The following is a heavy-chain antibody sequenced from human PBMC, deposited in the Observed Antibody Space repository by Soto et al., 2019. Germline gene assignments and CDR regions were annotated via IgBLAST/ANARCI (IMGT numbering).Heavy chain of an antibody. CDR2: IYHSGST. Sequence: SETLSLTCAVSGGSISSSNWWSWVRQPPGKGLEWIGEIYHSGSTNYNPSLKSRVTISVDTSKNQFSLKLSSVTAADTAVYYCAREAYYYDSSGYRYPRFDYWGQGSLVTVSS. CDR1: GGSISSSNW. J-gene: IGHJ4*02. D-gene: IGHD3-22*01. V-gene: IGHV4-4*02. CDR3: AREAYYYDSSGYRYPRFDY.